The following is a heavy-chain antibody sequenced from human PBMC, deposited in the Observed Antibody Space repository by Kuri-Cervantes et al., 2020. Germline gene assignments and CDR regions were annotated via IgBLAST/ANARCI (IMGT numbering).Heavy chain of an antibody. CDR2: ISYDGSNK. J-gene: IGHJ4*02. CDR1: GFTFSSYG. V-gene: IGHV3-30*18. Sequence: GGSLRLSCAASGFTFSSYGMHWVRQAPGKGLEWVAVISYDGSNKYYADSVKGRFTISRDNSKNTLYLQMNSLRAEDTAVYYCAKSAEWELSDYWGQGTLVTVSS. CDR3: AKSAEWELSDY. D-gene: IGHD1-26*01.